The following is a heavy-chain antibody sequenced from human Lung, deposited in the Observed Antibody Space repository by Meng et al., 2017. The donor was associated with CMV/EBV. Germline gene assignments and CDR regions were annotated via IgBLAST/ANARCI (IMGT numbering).Heavy chain of an antibody. CDR1: RGSISSRNW. Sequence: QGPGPRLLKPSGTLCLPWAGLRGSISSRNWWSWLRQPPGKGLEWIADIYHSGSTHYNPSLKSRVTISVDKSTNQFSLKLSSVTAADTAVYYCASFPPPGKQWLVTDYWGQGTLVTVSS. CDR3: ASFPPPGKQWLVTDY. V-gene: IGHV4-4*02. CDR2: IYHSGST. D-gene: IGHD6-19*01. J-gene: IGHJ4*02.